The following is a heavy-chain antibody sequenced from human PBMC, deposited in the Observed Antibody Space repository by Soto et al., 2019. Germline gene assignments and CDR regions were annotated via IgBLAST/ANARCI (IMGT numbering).Heavy chain of an antibody. V-gene: IGHV5-51*01. CDR2: MYPGDSDT. J-gene: IGHJ4*02. D-gene: IGHD3-3*01. Sequence: GESLKISCRRSGYDFNTHWFGWVRQLPGRGLEWVGIMYPGDSDTRYNPSLQGHVTLSVDVTVSTAFLQWRSLETSDTGMYFCARLPRDCNKTSCYYADHWGQGTQVTVSS. CDR1: GYDFNTHW. CDR3: ARLPRDCNKTSCYYADH.